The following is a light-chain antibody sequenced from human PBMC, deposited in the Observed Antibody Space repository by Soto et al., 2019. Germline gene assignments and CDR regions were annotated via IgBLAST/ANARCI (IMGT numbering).Light chain of an antibody. J-gene: IGLJ1*01. CDR2: GVG. CDR3: GSYAHGSIYV. V-gene: IGLV2-14*01. Sequence: QSALTQPASVSGSPGQSITISCTGSSSDVGAYNYVSWYLQHPGKAPKLLIYGVGNRPSGVSARFSGSKSGDTASLTISGLQAEDEADYYCGSYAHGSIYVFGTGTKVTVL. CDR1: SSDVGAYNY.